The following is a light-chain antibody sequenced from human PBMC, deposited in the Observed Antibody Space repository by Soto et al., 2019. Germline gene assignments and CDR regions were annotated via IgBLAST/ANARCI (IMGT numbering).Light chain of an antibody. CDR2: AAS. J-gene: IGKJ5*01. CDR1: QGIRNH. Sequence: DIQMTQSASSLSASFGDRVTITCRASQGIRNHLAWYQQKAGKVPNLLIYAASTVQSGVPPRFSGSWSGTDFTLTINSLQPEDVATYYCQKYDSAPFTFGQGTRLEIK. V-gene: IGKV1-27*01. CDR3: QKYDSAPFT.